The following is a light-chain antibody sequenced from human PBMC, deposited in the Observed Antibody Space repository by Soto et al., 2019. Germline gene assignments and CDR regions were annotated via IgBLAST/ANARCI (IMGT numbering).Light chain of an antibody. Sequence: DIQMTPPPYSLVVHVESRAPITCRASHVITTLLNWYQQKPGKAPKLRIPAASSLQRGFPSRFGGSGSGTDFALTISSLQTEDVATDYFLQSCSTPYTFGQGTKLEL. CDR1: HVITTL. J-gene: IGKJ2*01. CDR2: AAS. V-gene: IGKV1-39*01. CDR3: LQSCSTPYT.